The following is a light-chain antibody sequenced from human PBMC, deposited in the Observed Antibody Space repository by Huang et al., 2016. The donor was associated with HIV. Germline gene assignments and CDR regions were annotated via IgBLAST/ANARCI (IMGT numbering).Light chain of an antibody. V-gene: IGKV3-11*01. J-gene: IGKJ5*01. CDR1: QSVVN. CDR3: QQRNSWPPIT. CDR2: YAY. Sequence: EIVLTQSPATLSLSPGERATLSCRASQSVVNLAWYQHHPGQAPSLLIYYAYNSASGSPASLSGSGAGTKCSLTVNILQPEDSAVYYCQQRNSWPPITFGQGTRLEIK.